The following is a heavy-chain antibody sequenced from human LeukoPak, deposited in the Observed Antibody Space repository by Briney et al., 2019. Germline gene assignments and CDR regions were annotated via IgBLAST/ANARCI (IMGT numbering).Heavy chain of an antibody. D-gene: IGHD3-22*01. CDR2: IYYSGST. CDR3: ARGNYYDSSGYFDY. V-gene: IGHV4-39*07. Sequence: SETLSLTCTVSGGSISSSSYYWGWIRQPPGKGLEWIGSIYYSGSTYYNPSLKSRVTISVDTSKNQFSLKLSSVTAADTAVYYCARGNYYDSSGYFDYWGQGTLVTVSS. J-gene: IGHJ4*02. CDR1: GGSISSSSYY.